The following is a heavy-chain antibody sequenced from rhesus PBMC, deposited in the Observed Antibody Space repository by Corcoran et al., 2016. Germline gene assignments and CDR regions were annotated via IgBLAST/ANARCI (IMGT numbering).Heavy chain of an antibody. CDR1: GGSISSGYYY. CDR2: VTYSGST. J-gene: IGHJ4*01. V-gene: IGHV4-122*02. CDR3: ARFLGSGWYFDY. Sequence: QVQLQESGPGLVKPSETLSLTCAVSGGSISSGYYYWSWIRQPPGKGLEWLGYVTYSGSTSYNPSLTSRVTISGDTSKNQFSRKLSSVTAADTAVYYCARFLGSGWYFDYWGQGVLVTVAS. D-gene: IGHD6-31*01.